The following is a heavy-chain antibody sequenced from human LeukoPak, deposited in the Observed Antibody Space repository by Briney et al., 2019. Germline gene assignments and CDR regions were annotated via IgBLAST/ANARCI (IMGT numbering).Heavy chain of an antibody. V-gene: IGHV5-51*01. CDR3: ARLIPQTRISYAATLYFDY. J-gene: IGHJ4*02. CDR1: GYSFTSYW. CDR2: IYPGDSDT. D-gene: IGHD3-16*01. Sequence: GESLKISCKGSGYSFTSYWIGWVRQMPGKGLEWMGIIYPGDSDTRYSPSFQGQVTISADKSISTAYLQWSSLKAPDTAMYYCARLIPQTRISYAATLYFDYWGQGTLVTVSS.